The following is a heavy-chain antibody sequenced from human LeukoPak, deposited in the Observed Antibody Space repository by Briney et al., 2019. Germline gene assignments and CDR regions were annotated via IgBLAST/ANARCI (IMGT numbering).Heavy chain of an antibody. CDR1: GFTFSSYD. J-gene: IGHJ2*01. D-gene: IGHD3-22*01. V-gene: IGHV3-13*04. CDR3: ARAHYYDSSGYYSGWYFDL. CDR2: IGTVGDT. Sequence: GGSLRLSCAASGFTFSSYDMHWVRQATGIGLEWVSAIGTVGDTYYPGSVKGRFTISRENAKNSLYLQMNSLRAGDTAVYYCARAHYYDSSGYYSGWYFDLWGRGTLVTVSS.